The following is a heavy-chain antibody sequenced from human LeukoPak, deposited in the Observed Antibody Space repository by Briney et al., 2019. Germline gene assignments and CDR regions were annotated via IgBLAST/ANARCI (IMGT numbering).Heavy chain of an antibody. CDR3: ARERFDYYGSGSYYHFDY. CDR1: GFTVSSNY. CDR2: IYSSGST. Sequence: PGGSLRLSCAASGFTVSSNYMSWVRQAPGKGLEWVSVIYSSGSTYYADSVKGRFTISRDNSKNTLYLQMNSLRAEDTAVYYCARERFDYYGSGSYYHFDYWGQGTLVTVSS. D-gene: IGHD3-10*01. V-gene: IGHV3-53*01. J-gene: IGHJ4*02.